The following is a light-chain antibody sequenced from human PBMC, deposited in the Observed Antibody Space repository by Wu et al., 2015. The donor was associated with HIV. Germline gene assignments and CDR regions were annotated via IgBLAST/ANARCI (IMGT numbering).Light chain of an antibody. CDR1: QSVSSY. Sequence: EIVLTQSPATLSLSPGERATLSCWATQSVSSYLAWYQHKPGQPPRLLIFDASNRATGIPARFSGSGSGTDFTLTISSLQSEDFAVYYCQQYGSSPLTFGGGTKVEIK. CDR3: QQYGSSPLT. V-gene: IGKV3-11*01. CDR2: DAS. J-gene: IGKJ4*01.